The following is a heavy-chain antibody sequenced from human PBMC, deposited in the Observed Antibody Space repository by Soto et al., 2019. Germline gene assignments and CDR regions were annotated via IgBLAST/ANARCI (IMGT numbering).Heavy chain of an antibody. V-gene: IGHV1-8*01. CDR3: ARGGVGASSFDY. Sequence: QVQLVQSGAEVKKPGASVKVSCKASGYTFTSYDINWVRQATGQGLEWMGWMNPNSGNTGYAQKFQGRVTMTRNTSLNTAYRERSSLRSGDTAVYYCARGGVGASSFDYGGKGPLVPVSS. J-gene: IGHJ4*02. D-gene: IGHD1-26*01. CDR1: GYTFTSYD. CDR2: MNPNSGNT.